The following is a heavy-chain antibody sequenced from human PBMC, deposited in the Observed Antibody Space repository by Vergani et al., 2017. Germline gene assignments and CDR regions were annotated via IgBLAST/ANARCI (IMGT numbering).Heavy chain of an antibody. J-gene: IGHJ6*03. Sequence: QVQLQEAGPGLVKPAETLSLTCTVSGDSMNNYYWNWIRQTPGKGLEWIGYIYLGGTTTYNPSLESRVSLSADTSKNQFSLQLTSVTAADTAVYYCARGPSVVQGHYIYYYSYFMDVLGKGTTVTVSS. CDR1: GDSMNNYY. V-gene: IGHV4-59*01. CDR2: IYLGGTT. D-gene: IGHD2-15*01. CDR3: ARGPSVVQGHYIYYYSYFMDV.